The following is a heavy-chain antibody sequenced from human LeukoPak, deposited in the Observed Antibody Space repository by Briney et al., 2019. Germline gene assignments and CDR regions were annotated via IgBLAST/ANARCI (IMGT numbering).Heavy chain of an antibody. D-gene: IGHD1-14*01. CDR1: GFRFDDYA. CDR2: ISWNSGRI. V-gene: IGHV3-9*03. CDR3: VKGHFGTTLRDYFDY. J-gene: IGHJ4*02. Sequence: GRTLRLSCAASGFRFDDYAMHWVRQAPGKGLEWVSGISWNSGRIGYADSVKGRFTISRDNAKNSLYLQMNSLRAEDMALYYCVKGHFGTTLRDYFDYWGQGTLVTVSS.